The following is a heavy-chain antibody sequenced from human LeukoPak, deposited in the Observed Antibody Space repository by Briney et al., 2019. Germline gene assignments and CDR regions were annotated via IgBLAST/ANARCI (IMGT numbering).Heavy chain of an antibody. D-gene: IGHD2-15*01. CDR3: ARDGVVAAPYYYYYYMDV. J-gene: IGHJ6*03. CDR2: IYTSGST. V-gene: IGHV4-4*07. Sequence: SETLSLTCTVSGGSISSYSWGWIRQPAGRGRGGIGRIYTSGSTNYNPSLKSRVTMSVDTSKNQFSLKLSSVTAADTAVYYCARDGVVAAPYYYYYYMDVWGKGTTVTVSS. CDR1: GGSISSYS.